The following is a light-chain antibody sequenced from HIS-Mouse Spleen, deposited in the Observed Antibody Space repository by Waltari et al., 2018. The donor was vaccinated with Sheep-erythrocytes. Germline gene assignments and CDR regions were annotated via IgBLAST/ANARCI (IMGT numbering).Light chain of an antibody. CDR1: SSDVGGYNY. V-gene: IGLV2-8*01. CDR2: EVS. CDR3: SAYAGSNNWV. J-gene: IGLJ3*02. Sequence: QSALTQPPSASGSPGQSVTISCTGTSSDVGGYNYVSWYHQHPGKAPKLMIYEVSKRPEGVPERFAGSKSGNTASLTVSGLQAEDEADYYCSAYAGSNNWVFGGGTKLTVL.